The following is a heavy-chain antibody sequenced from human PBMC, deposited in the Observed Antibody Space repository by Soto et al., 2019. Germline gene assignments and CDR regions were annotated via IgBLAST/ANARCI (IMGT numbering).Heavy chain of an antibody. CDR2: ISYDGSNK. D-gene: IGHD6-13*01. Sequence: QVQLVESGGGVVQPGRSLRLSCAASGFTFSSYAMHWVRQAPGKGLEWVAVISYDGSNKYYADSVKGRFTISRDNSKNTLYLQMNSLRAEDTAVYYCARDLGYSSSCPDYWGQGTLVTVSS. J-gene: IGHJ4*02. CDR3: ARDLGYSSSCPDY. CDR1: GFTFSSYA. V-gene: IGHV3-30-3*01.